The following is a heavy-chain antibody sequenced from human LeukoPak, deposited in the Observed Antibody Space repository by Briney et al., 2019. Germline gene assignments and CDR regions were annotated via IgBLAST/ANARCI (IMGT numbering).Heavy chain of an antibody. J-gene: IGHJ5*02. CDR3: ARGPLLWFGELPYNWFDP. Sequence: ASVKVSCKASGYTFTSYDINWVRQATGQGLEWMGWMNPNSGNTGYPQKFQGRVTMTRNTSISTAYMELSSLRSEDTAVYYCARGPLLWFGELPYNWFDPWGQGTLVTVSS. V-gene: IGHV1-8*01. D-gene: IGHD3-10*01. CDR2: MNPNSGNT. CDR1: GYTFTSYD.